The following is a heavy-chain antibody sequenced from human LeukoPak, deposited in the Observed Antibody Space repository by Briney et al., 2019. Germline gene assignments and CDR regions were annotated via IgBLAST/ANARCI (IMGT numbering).Heavy chain of an antibody. Sequence: PGGSLRLSCAASGFTFSSYGMHWVRQAPGKGLEWVAVISYDGSNKYYADSVKGRFTISRDNSKNTLYLQMNSLRAEDTAVYYCAKDRRWGYDAFDIWGQGTMVTVSS. CDR3: AKDRRWGYDAFDI. J-gene: IGHJ3*02. CDR2: ISYDGSNK. V-gene: IGHV3-30*18. CDR1: GFTFSSYG. D-gene: IGHD3-16*01.